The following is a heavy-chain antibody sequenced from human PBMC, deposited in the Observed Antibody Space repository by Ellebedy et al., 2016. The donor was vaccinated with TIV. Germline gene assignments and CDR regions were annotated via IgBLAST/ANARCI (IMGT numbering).Heavy chain of an antibody. CDR1: GFTFSSDW. D-gene: IGHD3-3*01. CDR3: VGFGVFNL. J-gene: IGHJ5*02. CDR2: IKTDGSET. Sequence: PGGSLRLSCAASGFTFSSDWMGWVRQAPGKGLEWVAHIKTDGSETYYVDSVKGRFTISRENAKNALFLQMDGLRVDDSAVHYCVGFGVFNLWGQGAPVTVSS. V-gene: IGHV3-7*01.